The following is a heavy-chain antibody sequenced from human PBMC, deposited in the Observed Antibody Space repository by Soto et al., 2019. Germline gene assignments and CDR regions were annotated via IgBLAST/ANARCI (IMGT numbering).Heavy chain of an antibody. CDR1: GFSFGDYY. CDR2: ISNNGSST. V-gene: IGHV3-74*01. Sequence: EVHLVESGGGLVQPGWSLRVSCAASGFSFGDYYMHWVRQTPGKGLVWVSRISNNGSSTFYADSVKGRFTISRDDSKKMVFLQMSSLRAEDTAVYFCAREVVGTDFYDLDFWGRGTRVTVSS. J-gene: IGHJ4*02. CDR3: AREVVGTDFYDLDF. D-gene: IGHD2-21*02.